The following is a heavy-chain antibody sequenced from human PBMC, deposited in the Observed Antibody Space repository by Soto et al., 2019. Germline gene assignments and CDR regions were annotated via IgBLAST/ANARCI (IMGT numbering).Heavy chain of an antibody. CDR1: GYSFTSYW. J-gene: IGHJ5*02. CDR2: IDPSDSYT. CDR3: ARHASEATEGYNWFDP. V-gene: IGHV5-10-1*01. D-gene: IGHD2-2*01. Sequence: PGEYLKISCKGSGYSFTSYWISWVRQMPGKGLEWMGRIDPSDSYTNYSPSFQGHVAISADKSISTAYLQWSSLKASDTAMYYCARHASEATEGYNWFDPWGQGTLVTVSS.